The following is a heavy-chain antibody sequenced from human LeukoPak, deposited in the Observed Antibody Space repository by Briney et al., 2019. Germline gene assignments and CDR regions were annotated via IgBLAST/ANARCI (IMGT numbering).Heavy chain of an antibody. D-gene: IGHD3-3*01. V-gene: IGHV4-39*01. J-gene: IGHJ4*02. Sequence: PSETLSLTCTVSGGSISSSNYYWGWIRQPPGMTLEWIGSVYYSGSTYYNPSLKSRLTISVDTSKNQFSLKLSSVTAADTAVYYCARRYYDAHHFDYWGQGTLVTVSS. CDR3: ARRYYDAHHFDY. CDR1: GGSISSSNYY. CDR2: VYYSGST.